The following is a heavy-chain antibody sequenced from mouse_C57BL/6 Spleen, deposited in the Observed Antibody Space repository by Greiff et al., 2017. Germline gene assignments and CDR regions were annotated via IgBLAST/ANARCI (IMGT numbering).Heavy chain of an antibody. CDR2: ILPGSGST. D-gene: IGHD1-1*01. Sequence: QVQLQQSGAELMKPGASVKLSCTATGYTFTGYWIAWVKQRPGHGLEWIGEILPGSGSTNYNAKFKGKATFTADTSSNTAYMQLSSLTTEDSAIYDGARRSYGSSRYFDVWGTATTVTV. CDR1: GYTFTGYW. J-gene: IGHJ1*03. CDR3: ARRSYGSSRYFDV. V-gene: IGHV1-9*01.